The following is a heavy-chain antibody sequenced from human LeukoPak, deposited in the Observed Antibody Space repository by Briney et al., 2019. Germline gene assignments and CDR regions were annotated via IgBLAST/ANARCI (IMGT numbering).Heavy chain of an antibody. CDR1: GGTFSSYA. CDR3: ARETVVTHPFDY. J-gene: IGHJ4*02. Sequence: GASVKVSCKASGGTFSSYAISWVRQAPGQGLEWMGGIIPIFGTANYAQKFQGRVTITTDESTSTAYMELSSLRSEDTAVYYCARETVVTHPFDYWGQGTLVTVSS. V-gene: IGHV1-69*05. CDR2: IIPIFGTA. D-gene: IGHD4-23*01.